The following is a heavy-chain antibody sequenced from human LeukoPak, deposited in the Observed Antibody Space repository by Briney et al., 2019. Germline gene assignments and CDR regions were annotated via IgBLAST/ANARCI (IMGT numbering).Heavy chain of an antibody. CDR3: AAAPILRGEGGEHYKYGMDV. D-gene: IGHD2-2*02. V-gene: IGHV4/OR15-8*01. J-gene: IGHJ6*02. CDR2: IHHNGTR. Sequence: PSETLSHTCGVSVGSINSGNWWTWAGHSPGKGLEWIGVIHHNGTRNYNPSLKSRVTISADTFKNHFSLIVTSLTAADTAVYYCAAAPILRGEGGEHYKYGMDVWGQGTTVIVSS. CDR1: VGSINSGNW.